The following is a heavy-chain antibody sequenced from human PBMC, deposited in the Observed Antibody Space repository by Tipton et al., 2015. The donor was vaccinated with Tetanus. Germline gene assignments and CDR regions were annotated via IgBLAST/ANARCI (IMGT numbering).Heavy chain of an antibody. V-gene: IGHV4-34*01. CDR1: GGSLSGYH. CDR2: INPSGGGSS. J-gene: IGHJ4*02. Sequence: GLVKPSETLSLSCAVYGGSLSGYHWSWIRQPPGKGLEWIGEINPSGGGSSNYDPSLKGRVTISMDRSNTQFSLRLDSLTAADTAVYYCARAAGFLGLTHDFWGRGTLVSVSS. D-gene: IGHD2/OR15-2a*01. CDR3: ARAAGFLGLTHDF.